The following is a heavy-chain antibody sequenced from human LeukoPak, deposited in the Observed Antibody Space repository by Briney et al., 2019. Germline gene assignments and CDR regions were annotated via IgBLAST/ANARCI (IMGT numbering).Heavy chain of an antibody. CDR1: GFTFSDYY. D-gene: IGHD1-26*01. CDR3: ARESYLVGATERFQE. Sequence: PGGSLRLSCAASGFTFSDYYMSWIRQPAGKGLEWIGRIYTSGSTNYNPSLKSRVTMSVDTSKNQFSLKLSSVTAADTAVYYCARESYLVGATERFQEWGQGTLVTVSS. CDR2: IYTSGST. J-gene: IGHJ1*01. V-gene: IGHV4-4*07.